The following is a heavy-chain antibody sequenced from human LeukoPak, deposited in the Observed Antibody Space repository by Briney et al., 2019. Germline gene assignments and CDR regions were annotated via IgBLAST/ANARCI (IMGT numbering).Heavy chain of an antibody. CDR1: VFSFSSYA. CDR3: AKDGGQGADY. V-gene: IGHV3-23*01. J-gene: IGHJ4*02. CDR2: ISGSDGST. Sequence: GGSLRLSCAASVFSFSSYAMSWVRQAPGKGLEWVSGISGSDGSTYYADSVKGRFTISRDNSKNTRYLQMNSLRAEDMAVYYCAKDGGQGADYWGQGTLVSVSS. D-gene: IGHD3-16*01.